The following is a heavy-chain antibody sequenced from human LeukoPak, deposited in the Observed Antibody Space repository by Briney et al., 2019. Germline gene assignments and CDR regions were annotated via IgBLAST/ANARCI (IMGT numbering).Heavy chain of an antibody. Sequence: GGSLRLSCAASGFTFSSYAMNWVRQAPGKGLEWVSTISGSGGSTYYADSVKGRVTISRDNSKNTLYLQMNRLRVEDTAVYYCAKAVAYGSGYDFWGQGTLVTASS. CDR1: GFTFSSYA. D-gene: IGHD3-22*01. J-gene: IGHJ4*02. CDR2: ISGSGGST. V-gene: IGHV3-23*01. CDR3: AKAVAYGSGYDF.